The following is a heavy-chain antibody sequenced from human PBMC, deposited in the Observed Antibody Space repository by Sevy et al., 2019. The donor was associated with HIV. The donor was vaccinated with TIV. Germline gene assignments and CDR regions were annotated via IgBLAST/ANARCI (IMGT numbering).Heavy chain of an antibody. D-gene: IGHD6-19*01. Sequence: ASVKVSCKASGYTFTSYDINWVRQATGQGLEWMGWMNPNSGNTGYAQKFQGRVTMTRNTSISTAYMELSSLRSEDTAVYFCARAGSGWYDHYFDPWGQRTLVTDSS. V-gene: IGHV1-8*01. CDR1: GYTFTSYD. CDR2: MNPNSGNT. J-gene: IGHJ4*02. CDR3: ARAGSGWYDHYFDP.